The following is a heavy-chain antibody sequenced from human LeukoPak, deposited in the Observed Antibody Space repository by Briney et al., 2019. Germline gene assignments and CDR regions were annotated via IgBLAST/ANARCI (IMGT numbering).Heavy chain of an antibody. CDR3: AKDTYTHSGTYYVDYFDC. J-gene: IGHJ4*02. Sequence: GGSLRLSCAASGFNFSCYAMTWVRQAPGKGLEWVSGISVSGGSTHHTDSGKGRFTISRDKSKNTLYLQMNSLRAEDTAVYCCAKDTYTHSGTYYVDYFDCWGQGTLVTASS. CDR2: ISVSGGST. CDR1: GFNFSCYA. D-gene: IGHD1-26*01. V-gene: IGHV3-23*01.